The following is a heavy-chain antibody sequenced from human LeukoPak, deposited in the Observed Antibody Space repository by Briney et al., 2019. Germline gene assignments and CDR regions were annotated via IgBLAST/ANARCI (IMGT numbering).Heavy chain of an antibody. V-gene: IGHV1-24*01. CDR2: SDPEDGET. CDR3: AGIKNYGSGSFDY. J-gene: IGHJ4*02. D-gene: IGHD3-10*01. CDR1: GYTLTELS. Sequence: ASVKVSCKVSGYTLTELSMHWVRQAPGKGLEWMGGSDPEDGETIYAQKFQGRVTMTEDTSTDTAYMELSSLRSEDTAVYYCAGIKNYGSGSFDYWGQGTLVTVSS.